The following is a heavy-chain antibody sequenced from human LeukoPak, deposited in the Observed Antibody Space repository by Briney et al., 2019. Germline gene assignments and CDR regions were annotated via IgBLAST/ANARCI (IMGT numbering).Heavy chain of an antibody. V-gene: IGHV3-7*03. CDR1: GFTFSSYW. J-gene: IGHJ4*02. CDR3: ARWGLWSGSYYYDN. CDR2: IKQDGSSK. D-gene: IGHD3-3*01. Sequence: GGSLRLSCAASGFTFSSYWMSWVRQAPGKGLEWVANIKQDGSSKYYVDSVKGRFTVSRDNAKNSLYLQMNSLRAEDTAVYYCARWGLWSGSYYYDNWGQGTLVTVS.